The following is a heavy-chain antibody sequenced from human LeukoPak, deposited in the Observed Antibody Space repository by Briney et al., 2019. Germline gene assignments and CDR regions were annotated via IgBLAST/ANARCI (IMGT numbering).Heavy chain of an antibody. Sequence: SETLSLTCTVSGGSISNYYWSWIRQLPGKGLEWIGYIYYTGNTYYDPSLKSRVTLSLDTSKNQFSLKLNSVTAADTAVYYCARGDYFDSDGYYYARFWGQGTLVTVSS. V-gene: IGHV4-31*03. CDR2: IYYTGNT. CDR1: GGSISNYY. CDR3: ARGDYFDSDGYYYARF. J-gene: IGHJ4*02. D-gene: IGHD3-22*01.